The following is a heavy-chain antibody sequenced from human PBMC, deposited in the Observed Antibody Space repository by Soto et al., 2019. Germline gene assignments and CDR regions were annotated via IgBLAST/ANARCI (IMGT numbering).Heavy chain of an antibody. D-gene: IGHD6-25*01. CDR3: ARDEGIAAPPTRLYYYYGMDV. Sequence: GGSLRLSCAASGFTFSSYGMHWVRQAPGKGLEWVAVIWYDGSNKYYADSVKGRFTISRDNSKNTLYLQMNSLRAEDTAVYYCARDEGIAAPPTRLYYYYGMDVWGQGTTVTVSS. J-gene: IGHJ6*02. CDR1: GFTFSSYG. V-gene: IGHV3-33*01. CDR2: IWYDGSNK.